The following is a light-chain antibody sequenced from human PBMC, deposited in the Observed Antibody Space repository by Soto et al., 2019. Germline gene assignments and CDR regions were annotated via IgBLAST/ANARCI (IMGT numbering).Light chain of an antibody. CDR2: GAS. CDR1: QTISDY. V-gene: IGKV1-39*01. J-gene: IGKJ1*01. CDR3: QQGYSTLRGT. Sequence: DIQMTQSPSSLSASVGDRVTIACRASQTISDYLNWYQRKPGKAPKLLIYGASSLHSGVPSRFSGSGSGTDFTLTISSLQPEDFATYYCQQGYSTLRGTFGQGTKVEIK.